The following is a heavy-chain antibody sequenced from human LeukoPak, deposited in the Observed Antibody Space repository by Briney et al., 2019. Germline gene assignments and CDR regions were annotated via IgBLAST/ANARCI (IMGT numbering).Heavy chain of an antibody. CDR1: GFTFSSYA. D-gene: IGHD5-12*01. CDR3: ARVQQADVDIVATISAFDI. CDR2: ISYDGSNK. J-gene: IGHJ3*02. Sequence: GGSLRLSCAASGFTFSSYAMHWVRQAPGKGLEWVAVISYDGSNKYYADSVKGRFTISRDNSKNTLYLQMNSLRAEDTAVYYCARVQQADVDIVATISAFDIWGQGTMVTVSS. V-gene: IGHV3-30-3*01.